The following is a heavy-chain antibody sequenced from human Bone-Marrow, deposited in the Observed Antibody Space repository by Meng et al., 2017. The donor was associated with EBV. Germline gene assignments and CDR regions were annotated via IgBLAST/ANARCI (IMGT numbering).Heavy chain of an antibody. V-gene: IGHV4-39*01. CDR2: VHYTGST. Sequence: RALGPGPVKPSEPLALTSTVPGDSISSFYYWGWIRQPPGRGLEWIGSVHYTGSTYYSPSLKSRVTVSVDTSKNQFSLRLTSVTAADTAVYYCARPFPSWQSPRLDPFGAWGQGTLVTVSS. CDR3: ARPFPSWQSPRLDPFGA. J-gene: IGHJ5*02. CDR1: GDSISSFYY. D-gene: IGHD6-19*01.